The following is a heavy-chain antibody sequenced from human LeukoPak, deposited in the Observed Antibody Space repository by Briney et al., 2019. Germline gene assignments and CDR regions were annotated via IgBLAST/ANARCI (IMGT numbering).Heavy chain of an antibody. J-gene: IGHJ5*02. CDR2: IYYTGST. CDR3: ARGYSSSWYFNWFDP. Sequence: WETLSLTCTVSGDSITSYSWSWIRQPPGKGLEWIGYIYYTGSTHFNPSLKSRVTISVDTSKNQFSLKLSSVTAADTAVYYCARGYSSSWYFNWFDPWGQGTLVTVSS. D-gene: IGHD6-13*01. V-gene: IGHV4-59*01. CDR1: GDSITSYS.